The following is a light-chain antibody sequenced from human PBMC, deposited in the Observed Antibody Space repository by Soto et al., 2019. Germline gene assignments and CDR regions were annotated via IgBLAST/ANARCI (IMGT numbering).Light chain of an antibody. CDR2: DAS. V-gene: IGKV3-15*01. Sequence: EIVMSQSPATLSVSTGERATLSCRASQSVGSNLAWYQQKPGQAPRLLIHDASYRATGIPARFSGSGSGTEYTLTISNLQAEDFAVYYCQQFNNWPHTFGQGTRLEIK. CDR1: QSVGSN. J-gene: IGKJ5*01. CDR3: QQFNNWPHT.